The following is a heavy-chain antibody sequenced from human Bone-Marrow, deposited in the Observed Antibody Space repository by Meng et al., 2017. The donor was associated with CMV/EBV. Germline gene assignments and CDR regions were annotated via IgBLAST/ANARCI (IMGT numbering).Heavy chain of an antibody. Sequence: ASVKVSCKASGYTFTSYYMHWVRQAPGQGLEWMGIINPSGGSTSYAQKFQGRVTMTRDTSISTAYMELSRLRSDDTAVYYCARQGPPRTVPPFGMDFWGRGNTVNVAS. CDR3: ARQGPPRTVPPFGMDF. V-gene: IGHV1-46*01. CDR1: GYTFTSYY. J-gene: IGHJ6*02. CDR2: INPSGGST. D-gene: IGHD2-2*01.